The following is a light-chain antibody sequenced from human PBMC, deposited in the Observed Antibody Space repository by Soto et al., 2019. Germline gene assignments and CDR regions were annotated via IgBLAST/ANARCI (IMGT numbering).Light chain of an antibody. CDR1: SSNIRAGYD. V-gene: IGLV1-40*01. CDR2: TNS. CDR3: QSYDSSLSALV. Sequence: QSVLTQPPSVSGAPGQGVPISCAGTSSNIRAGYDVHWYQQVPGTAPKLLIYTNSNRPSGVPDRFSGSKSGTSASLAITGLQAADEADYYCQSYDSSLSALVFGGGTKLTV. J-gene: IGLJ3*02.